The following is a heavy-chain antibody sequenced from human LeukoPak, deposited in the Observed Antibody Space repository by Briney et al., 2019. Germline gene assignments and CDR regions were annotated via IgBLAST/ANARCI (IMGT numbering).Heavy chain of an antibody. J-gene: IGHJ5*02. CDR1: GGSISSYY. V-gene: IGHV4-4*07. Sequence: SGTLSLTCTVSGGSISSYYWSWIRQPAGKGLEWIGRIYTSGSTNYNPSLKSRVTISVDKSKNQFSLKLSSVTAADTAVYYCARDLYCSSTSCRANSWFDPWGQGTLVTVSS. CDR3: ARDLYCSSTSCRANSWFDP. CDR2: IYTSGST. D-gene: IGHD2-2*01.